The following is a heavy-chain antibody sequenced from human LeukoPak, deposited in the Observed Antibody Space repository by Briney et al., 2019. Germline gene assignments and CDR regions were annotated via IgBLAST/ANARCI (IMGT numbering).Heavy chain of an antibody. J-gene: IGHJ6*03. Sequence: ASVKVSCKASGYTFTGYFIHWVRQAPGQGLEWMGGIIPIFGTANYAQKFQGRVTITTDESTSTAYMELSSLRSEDTAVYYCARVLGRPYYYYMDVWGKGTTVTVSS. CDR1: GYTFTGYF. CDR3: ARVLGRPYYYYMDV. CDR2: IIPIFGTA. V-gene: IGHV1-69*05.